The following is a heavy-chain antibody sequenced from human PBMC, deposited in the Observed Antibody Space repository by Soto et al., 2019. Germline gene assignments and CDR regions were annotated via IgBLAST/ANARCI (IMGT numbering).Heavy chain of an antibody. Sequence: AGKVSCKASGDTFSSYAISWVRQAPGQGLEWMGGIIPIFGTANYAQKFQGRVTITADKSTSTAYMELSSLRSEDTAVYYCARSYYDSSGYESYFDYWGQGTPVTVSS. D-gene: IGHD3-22*01. CDR3: ARSYYDSSGYESYFDY. V-gene: IGHV1-69*06. CDR2: IIPIFGTA. J-gene: IGHJ4*02. CDR1: GDTFSSYA.